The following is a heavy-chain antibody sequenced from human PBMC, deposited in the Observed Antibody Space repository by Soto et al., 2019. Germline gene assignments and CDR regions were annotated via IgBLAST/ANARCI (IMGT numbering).Heavy chain of an antibody. CDR3: ARRGRYFALTDYYYYYMDV. CDR2: ISSSSSTI. Sequence: GGSMRLSSAASGLTFSSYSMNWVSQAPGKGLEWVSYISSSSSTIYYADSVKGRFTISRDNAKNSLYLQMNSLRAEDTAVYYCARRGRYFALTDYYYYYMDVWGKGTTVTVSS. CDR1: GLTFSSYS. D-gene: IGHD3-9*01. J-gene: IGHJ6*03. V-gene: IGHV3-48*01.